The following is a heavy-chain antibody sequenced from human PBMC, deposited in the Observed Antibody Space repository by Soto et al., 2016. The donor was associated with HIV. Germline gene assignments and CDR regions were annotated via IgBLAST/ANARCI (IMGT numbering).Heavy chain of an antibody. D-gene: IGHD3-10*01. V-gene: IGHV1-18*01. CDR3: ARDGQEYYGSGSSRGAFEI. Sequence: QVQLVQSGAEVKKPGASVKVSCKASGYTFTSYGISWVRQAPGQGLEWMGWISAYNGNTNYAQKFQGRVTMTTDTSTTTAYMELSSLRSEDTALYYCARDGQEYYGSGSSRGAFEIWGQGTMVTVSS. CDR2: ISAYNGNT. J-gene: IGHJ3*02. CDR1: GYTFTSYG.